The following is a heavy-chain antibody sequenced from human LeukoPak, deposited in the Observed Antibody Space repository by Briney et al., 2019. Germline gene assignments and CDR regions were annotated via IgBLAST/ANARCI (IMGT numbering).Heavy chain of an antibody. J-gene: IGHJ6*02. D-gene: IGHD3-3*01. Sequence: ASVKVSCKASGYTFTSYGISWVRQAPGQGLEWMGWIGAYNGNTNYAQKLQGRVTMTTDTSTSTAYMELRSLRSDDTAVYYCARDQAYYDFWSGYLGTTLGDYYYYGMDVWGQGTTVTVSS. V-gene: IGHV1-18*01. CDR1: GYTFTSYG. CDR2: IGAYNGNT. CDR3: ARDQAYYDFWSGYLGTTLGDYYYYGMDV.